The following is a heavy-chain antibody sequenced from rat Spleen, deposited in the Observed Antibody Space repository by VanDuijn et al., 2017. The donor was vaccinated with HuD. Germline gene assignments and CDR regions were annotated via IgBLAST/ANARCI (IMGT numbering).Heavy chain of an antibody. J-gene: IGHJ4*01. CDR3: ARLRWDVMDA. CDR2: IINTGDST. V-gene: IGHV5-29*01. D-gene: IGHD1-5*01. CDR1: GFTFSDYY. Sequence: EVQLVESGGGLVQPGRSLKLSCAASGFTFSDYYMAWVRQAPGKGLEWVASIINTGDSTYYAGSVKGRFTISRDNAKSTLYLQMDSLRSEDTATYYCARLRWDVMDAWGQGASVTVSS.